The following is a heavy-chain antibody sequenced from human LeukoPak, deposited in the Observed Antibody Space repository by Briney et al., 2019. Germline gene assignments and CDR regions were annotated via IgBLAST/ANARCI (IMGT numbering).Heavy chain of an antibody. Sequence: SQTLSLTGDISGDTVSSNIAAWSWIRQSPSRGLERLGRTYYRSKWYYDYAVSVKSRITISPDTSKIQSSLQLNSVTADDTAVYYCARGFALDFWGQGTMVTVSS. CDR1: GDTVSSNIAA. CDR2: TYYRSKWYY. V-gene: IGHV6-1*01. CDR3: ARGFALDF. J-gene: IGHJ3*01.